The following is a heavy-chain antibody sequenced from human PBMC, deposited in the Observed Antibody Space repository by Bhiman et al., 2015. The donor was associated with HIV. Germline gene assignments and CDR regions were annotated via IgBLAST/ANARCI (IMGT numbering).Heavy chain of an antibody. J-gene: IGHJ6*02. D-gene: IGHD3-10*01. CDR2: IYSGGST. CDR1: GFTVSSNY. V-gene: IGHV3-53*01. Sequence: EVQLVESGGGLIQPGGSLRLSCAASGFTVSSNYMSWVRQAPGKGLEWVSVIYSGGSTYYADSVEGRFTISRDKSKNTLFLQMNSLRAEDTAVYYCARGEGEFDYANLIYYYHAMDVLGPRDHGHRLL. CDR3: ARGEGEFDYANLIYYYHAMDV.